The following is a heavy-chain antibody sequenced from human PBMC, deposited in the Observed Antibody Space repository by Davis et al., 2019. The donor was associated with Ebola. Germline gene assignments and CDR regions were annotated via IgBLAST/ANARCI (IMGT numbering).Heavy chain of an antibody. CDR3: AEGGTNNFLGAN. D-gene: IGHD1-1*01. V-gene: IGHV3-23*01. Sequence: PGGSLRLSCAASGVTLSSNAMSWVRQAPGKGLEWVAGLGSNSVTHYTDSVKGRFTISRDDSKNTLYLQMDSLRAEDTAVFYCAEGGTNNFLGANWGQGTLVTVSS. CDR1: GVTLSSNA. CDR2: LGSNSVT. J-gene: IGHJ4*02.